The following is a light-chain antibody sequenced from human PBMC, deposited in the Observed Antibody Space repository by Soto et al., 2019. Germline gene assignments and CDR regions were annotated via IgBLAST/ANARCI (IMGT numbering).Light chain of an antibody. V-gene: IGKV3-15*01. CDR3: QQYDKWPYT. J-gene: IGKJ2*01. CDR1: QIIGTN. Sequence: EIVLTQSPATLSVSPGEGATLSCRTSQIIGTNLAWYQQKPGQAARLLIYGAFIRAPGFPVRFRGTGSGSEFTLTISSLQSEDGALYFCQQYDKWPYTFGQGTNLELK. CDR2: GAF.